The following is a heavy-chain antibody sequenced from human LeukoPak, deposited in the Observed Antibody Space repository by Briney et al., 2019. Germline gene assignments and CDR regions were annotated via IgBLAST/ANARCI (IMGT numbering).Heavy chain of an antibody. J-gene: IGHJ4*02. Sequence: VASVKVSCKASGYTFTGYQMHWVRQAPGQGLGWMGWINPNSGGTNYAQEFQGRVTMTRDTSIGTAYMELSRLRSDDTAVYYCARDYYGSGSYSTDYWGQGTLVTVSS. V-gene: IGHV1-2*02. CDR2: INPNSGGT. D-gene: IGHD3-10*01. CDR1: GYTFTGYQ. CDR3: ARDYYGSGSYSTDY.